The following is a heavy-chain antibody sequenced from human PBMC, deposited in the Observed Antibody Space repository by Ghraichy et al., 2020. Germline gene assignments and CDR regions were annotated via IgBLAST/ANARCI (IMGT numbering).Heavy chain of an antibody. CDR2: ISRSNSYI. J-gene: IGHJ3*02. V-gene: IGHV3-21*01. D-gene: IGHD3-22*01. CDR3: ARELITTIVVNAFDI. Sequence: GGSLRLSCAASGFTLSSYSMNWVRQTSGKGLEWVSSISRSNSYIYYSDSVKGRFTISRDNAKNSVYLQMNSLRAEDTAVYYCARELITTIVVNAFDILGQGTRVTVSS. CDR1: GFTLSSYS.